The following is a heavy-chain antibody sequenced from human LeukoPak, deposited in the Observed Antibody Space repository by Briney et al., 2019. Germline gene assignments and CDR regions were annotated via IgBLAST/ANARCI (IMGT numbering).Heavy chain of an antibody. V-gene: IGHV3-30-3*01. CDR1: GFTFSSYA. CDR2: ISYDGSNK. D-gene: IGHD5-18*01. Sequence: GGSLRLSCAASGFTFSSYAMHWVRQAPGKGLEWVAVISYDGSNKYYADSVKGRFTISRDNSKNTLYLQMNSLRAEDTAVYYCARDRLSGYSYGYAPDYWGQGTLVTVSS. CDR3: ARDRLSGYSYGYAPDY. J-gene: IGHJ4*02.